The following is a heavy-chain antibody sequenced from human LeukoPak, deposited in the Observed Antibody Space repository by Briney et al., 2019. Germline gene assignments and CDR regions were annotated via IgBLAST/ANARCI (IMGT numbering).Heavy chain of an antibody. Sequence: SQTLSLTCAVSGGSISSGGYSWSWIRQPPGKGLEWIGYIYRSGSTYYNPSLKSRVTISVDRSKNQFSLKLSSVTAADTAVYYCARSGGWGLDFYGDYGYSDYWGQGTLVTVSS. J-gene: IGHJ4*02. CDR3: ARSGGWGLDFYGDYGYSDY. V-gene: IGHV4-30-2*01. CDR1: GGSISSGGYS. CDR2: IYRSGST. D-gene: IGHD4-17*01.